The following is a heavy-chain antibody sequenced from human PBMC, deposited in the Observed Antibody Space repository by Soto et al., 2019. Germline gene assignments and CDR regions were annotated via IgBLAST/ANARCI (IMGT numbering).Heavy chain of an antibody. D-gene: IGHD2-15*01. CDR2: ISGSGGST. J-gene: IGHJ4*02. CDR3: AKGGHCSGGSCYFDY. V-gene: IGHV3-23*01. Sequence: GGSLRLSCAASGFTFSSYAMSWVRQAPGKGLEWVSAISGSGGSTYYADSVKGRFTISRDNSKNTLYLQMNSLRAEDMAVYSCAKGGHCSGGSCYFDYWGQGTLVSVSS. CDR1: GFTFSSYA.